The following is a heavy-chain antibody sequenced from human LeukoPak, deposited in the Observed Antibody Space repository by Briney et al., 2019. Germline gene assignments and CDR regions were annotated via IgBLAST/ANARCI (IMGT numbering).Heavy chain of an antibody. J-gene: IGHJ5*01. CDR1: GYSFTSYW. Sequence: GESLKISCKGSGYSFTSYWIGWVRQMPGKGLEWMGIIYPGDSDTRYSPSFQGQVPISADKSISTAYLQWSSLKASDTAIYFCARRAELGMRYFDFWGQGALLVVSS. CDR3: ARRAELGMRYFDF. V-gene: IGHV5-51*01. D-gene: IGHD7-27*01. CDR2: IYPGDSDT.